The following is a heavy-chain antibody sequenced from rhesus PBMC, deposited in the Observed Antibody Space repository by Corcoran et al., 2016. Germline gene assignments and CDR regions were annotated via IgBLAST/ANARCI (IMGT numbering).Heavy chain of an antibody. D-gene: IGHD3-3*01. CDR2: INPYNGNT. Sequence: QVQLVQSGAEVKKPGSSVKVSCKASGYTFTDYYMHWVRQAPRQGLEWMGWINPYNGNTKYEQQFQGRVTMTRDTSTSTAYMELSSLRSEDTAVYYCARENNIWTGFSYWGQGVLVTVSS. V-gene: IGHV1S2*01. J-gene: IGHJ4*01. CDR1: GYTFTDYY. CDR3: ARENNIWTGFSY.